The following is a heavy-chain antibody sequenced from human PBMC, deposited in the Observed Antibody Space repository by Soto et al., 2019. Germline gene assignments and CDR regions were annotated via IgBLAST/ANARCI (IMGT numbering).Heavy chain of an antibody. J-gene: IGHJ4*02. D-gene: IGHD2-2*01. CDR3: ARHSREEKGLTIRRLDY. CDR1: GYSFTSNR. V-gene: IGHV5-51*01. Sequence: SLKISCEASGYSFTSNRIGWVRQMPGKGLEWMGIINPADSAIKYSPSFQGQVTISADKSISTVYLQWSSLQASDTAMNECARHSREEKGLTIRRLDYWGQGTLVTVYS. CDR2: INPADSAI.